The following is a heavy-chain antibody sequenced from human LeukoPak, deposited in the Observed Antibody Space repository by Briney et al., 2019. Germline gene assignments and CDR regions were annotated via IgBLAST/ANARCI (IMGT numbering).Heavy chain of an antibody. CDR1: GFTCSSYW. J-gene: IGHJ3*02. CDR3: ARGVRRRPDAFDI. Sequence: GGSLRLSCAASGFTCSSYWMHWVRQAPGKGLVWVSRINSDGSSTSYADSVKGRFTISRDNSKNTLYLQMNSLRAEDTAVYYCARGVRRRPDAFDIWGQGTMVTVSS. V-gene: IGHV3-74*01. D-gene: IGHD6-25*01. CDR2: INSDGSST.